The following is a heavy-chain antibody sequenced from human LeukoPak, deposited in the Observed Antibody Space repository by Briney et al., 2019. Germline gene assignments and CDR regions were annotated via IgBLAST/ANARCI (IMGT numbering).Heavy chain of an antibody. CDR3: ARDRAVPAAEADSSSWHWFDP. J-gene: IGHJ5*02. CDR2: IWYVGSNK. Sequence: GGSLRLSCAASGFTFSSYGMHWVRQAPGKGLEWVAVIWYVGSNKYYADSVKGRFTISRDNSKNTLYLQMNSLRAEDTAVYYCARDRAVPAAEADSSSWHWFDPWGQGTLVTVSS. D-gene: IGHD6-13*01. CDR1: GFTFSSYG. V-gene: IGHV3-33*01.